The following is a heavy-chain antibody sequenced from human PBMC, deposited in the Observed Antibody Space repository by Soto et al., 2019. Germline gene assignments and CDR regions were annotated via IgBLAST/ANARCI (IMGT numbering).Heavy chain of an antibody. V-gene: IGHV1-18*04. CDR2: INANNGNT. D-gene: IGHD2-21*02. J-gene: IGHJ5*02. Sequence: ASVKVSCKASGYTFTGYYMHWVRQAPGQGLEWMGWINANNGNTNYAQKLQGRVTMTTDTSTSTAYMELRSLRSDDTAVYYCARARMVTAHNWFDPWGQGTLVTVSS. CDR1: GYTFTGYY. CDR3: ARARMVTAHNWFDP.